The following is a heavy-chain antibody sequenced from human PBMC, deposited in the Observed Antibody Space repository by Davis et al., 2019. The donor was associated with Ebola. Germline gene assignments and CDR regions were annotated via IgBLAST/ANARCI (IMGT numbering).Heavy chain of an antibody. V-gene: IGHV4-30-2*03. Sequence: MPSETLSLTCAVSGGSISSGGYSWSWIRQPPGKGLEWIGYMYYSGSTYYNPSLKSRVTISVDTSKIQFSLLLSSVTATDTAVYYCARQEVRYYYDSSGYNTRGDYFDYWGQGTLVTVSS. CDR1: GGSISSGGYS. CDR3: ARQEVRYYYDSSGYNTRGDYFDY. J-gene: IGHJ4*02. D-gene: IGHD3-22*01. CDR2: MYYSGST.